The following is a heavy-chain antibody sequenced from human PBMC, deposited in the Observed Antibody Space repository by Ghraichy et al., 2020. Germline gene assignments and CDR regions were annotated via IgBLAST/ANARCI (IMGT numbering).Heavy chain of an antibody. CDR1: GFKFSSYE. J-gene: IGHJ2*01. CDR3: AREDAVAGDWYFDL. CDR2: ISTRGSTI. Sequence: GGSLRLSCAASGFKFSSYEMNWVRQAPGKGLEWVSYISTRGSTIHYADSVKGRFTISRDNAKQSLYLQMNSLRGEDTAVYYCAREDAVAGDWYFDLWGHGTLVTVSS. D-gene: IGHD6-19*01. V-gene: IGHV3-48*03.